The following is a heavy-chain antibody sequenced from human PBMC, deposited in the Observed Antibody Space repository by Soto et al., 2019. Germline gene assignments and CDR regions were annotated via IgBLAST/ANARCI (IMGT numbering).Heavy chain of an antibody. CDR3: ARLWGIAAPHYYYYYVMYV. CDR2: IIPIFGTA. D-gene: IGHD6-13*01. J-gene: IGHJ6*02. V-gene: IGHV1-69*01. Sequence: QVQLVQSGAEVKKPGSSVKVSCKASGGTFSSYAISWVRQAPGQGLEWMGGIIPIFGTANYAQKFQGRVTITADESTSTSYMELSSLRSEDTAVYYCARLWGIAAPHYYYYYVMYVWGQWTTVCGSS. CDR1: GGTFSSYA.